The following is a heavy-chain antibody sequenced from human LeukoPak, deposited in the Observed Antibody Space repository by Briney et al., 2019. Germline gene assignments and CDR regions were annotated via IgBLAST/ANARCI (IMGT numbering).Heavy chain of an antibody. V-gene: IGHV3-11*03. CDR1: GFTSTDYY. CDR2: ISGTNSYT. J-gene: IGHJ4*02. CDR3: AVFYYSAFFDY. D-gene: IGHD4/OR15-4a*01. Sequence: RGSLRLSSAPSGFTSTDYYMSWIRPAPEEGREWVSYISGTNSYTNYAETVQGRVAISRDNAKKTLYLQMNSLRAEDTAVYYCAVFYYSAFFDYWGQGTLVTVSS.